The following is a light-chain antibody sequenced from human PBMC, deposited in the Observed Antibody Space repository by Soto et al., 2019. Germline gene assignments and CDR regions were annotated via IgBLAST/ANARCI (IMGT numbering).Light chain of an antibody. V-gene: IGKV4-1*01. Sequence: DIVMTPSPDSLAVSLGERATTSCKSSQSVLYSSSNKNYLAWYQQKPGQPPKVLIYWSSARESGVPDRFSGRGSETAFTLTICILKAADVADYHCHQYYTTFPTFVPGTKVDLK. J-gene: IGKJ3*01. CDR2: WSS. CDR3: HQYYTTFPT. CDR1: QSVLYSSSNKNY.